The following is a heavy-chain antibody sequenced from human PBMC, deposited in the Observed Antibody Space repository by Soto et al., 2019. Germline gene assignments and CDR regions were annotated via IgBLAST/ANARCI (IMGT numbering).Heavy chain of an antibody. J-gene: IGHJ6*04. CDR2: INPKNGDT. CDR3: ARDSRDLPV. V-gene: IGHV1-2*02. Sequence: ASVNVSCKASGYTFTGFYMHWVRQAPGQGLEWMGWINPKNGDTNCAQKFQGRVTMTRDTSISTAYMEVSRLTSDDTAVYYCARDSRDLPVWGKGNPVTVST. CDR1: GYTFTGFY.